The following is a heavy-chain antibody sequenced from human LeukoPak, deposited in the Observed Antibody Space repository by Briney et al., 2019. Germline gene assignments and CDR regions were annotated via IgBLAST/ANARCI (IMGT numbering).Heavy chain of an antibody. CDR1: GGSFSGYY. CDR2: INHSGST. V-gene: IGHV4-34*01. D-gene: IGHD5-18*01. Sequence: SETLSLTCAVYGGSFSGYYWSWIRQPPGKGLEWIGEINHSGSTNYNPSLQSRVTISVDTSKNQFSLKLSSVTAADTAVYYCARGLKYSYGHTPHDYWGQGTLVTVSS. J-gene: IGHJ4*02. CDR3: ARGLKYSYGHTPHDY.